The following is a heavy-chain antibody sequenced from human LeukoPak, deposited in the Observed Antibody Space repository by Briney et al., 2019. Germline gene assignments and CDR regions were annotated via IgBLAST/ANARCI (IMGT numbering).Heavy chain of an antibody. J-gene: IGHJ2*01. D-gene: IGHD3-10*02. CDR3: ARDPAVGHVYWYFDL. CDR2: ISSSTGSTI. Sequence: PGGSLRLSCAASGFTFNSYSMNWVRQAPGKGLEWVSYISSSTGSTIYYADSVKGRFTISRDNARNSMYLQMNSLRVEDTAVYYCARDPAVGHVYWYFDLWGRGTLVTASS. V-gene: IGHV3-48*01. CDR1: GFTFNSYS.